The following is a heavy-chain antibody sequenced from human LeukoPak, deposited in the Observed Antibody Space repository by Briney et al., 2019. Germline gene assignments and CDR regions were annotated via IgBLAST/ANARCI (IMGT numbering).Heavy chain of an antibody. V-gene: IGHV5-51*01. J-gene: IGHJ4*02. CDR1: GYTLTDYW. Sequence: GESLKLSCKASGYTLTDYWIGWVRQMPGKGLEWMAIIYPGDSDTRYSPSFQGQVTTSADTSISTAYLQWNSLKASGTAIYYCVKRADYYFDYWGQGTLVTVSS. CDR2: IYPGDSDT. D-gene: IGHD2-21*02. CDR3: VKRADYYFDY.